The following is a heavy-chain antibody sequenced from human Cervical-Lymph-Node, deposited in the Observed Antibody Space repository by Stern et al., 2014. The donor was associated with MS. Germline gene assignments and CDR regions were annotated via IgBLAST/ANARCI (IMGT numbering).Heavy chain of an antibody. CDR3: ARHAVDTTPLSWFDP. CDR2: IYPGDSDT. J-gene: IGHJ5*02. D-gene: IGHD5-18*01. V-gene: IGHV5-51*01. Sequence: EVQLVESGAEVKKPGESLKISCKGSGYSFTSYWIGWVRQMPGKGLEWMGVIYPGDSDTRYSPSFQGQVTISADKSISTAYLQWSSLKASDTAMYYCARHAVDTTPLSWFDPWGQGTLVTVSS. CDR1: GYSFTSYW.